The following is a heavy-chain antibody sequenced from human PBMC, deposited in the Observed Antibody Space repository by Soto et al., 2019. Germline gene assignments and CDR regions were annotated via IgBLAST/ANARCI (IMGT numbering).Heavy chain of an antibody. D-gene: IGHD3-3*01. CDR3: ARELSTYYDFWSGINWFDP. V-gene: IGHV1-69*04. CDR2: IIPILGMA. J-gene: IGHJ5*02. Sequence: SVKVSCKASGGTFSSYTISWVRQAPGQGLEWMGRIIPILGMANYAQKFQGRVTMTRDTSTSTVYMELSSLRSEDTAVYYCARELSTYYDFWSGINWFDPWGQGTLVTVSS. CDR1: GGTFSSYT.